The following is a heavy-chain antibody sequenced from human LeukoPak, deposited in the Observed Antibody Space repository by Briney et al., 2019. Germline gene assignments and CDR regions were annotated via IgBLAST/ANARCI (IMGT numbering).Heavy chain of an antibody. CDR3: AKDIGGSYFAVAFDI. D-gene: IGHD1-26*01. Sequence: GGSLRLSCAASGFIFSRHGMNWVRQAPGKGLEWVSGISPSGDITYYADSVKGRFTISRDNSKNTVYLQMDSLRFEDAAVYYCAKDIGGSYFAVAFDIWGQGTMVTVSS. J-gene: IGHJ3*02. V-gene: IGHV3-23*01. CDR2: ISPSGDIT. CDR1: GFIFSRHG.